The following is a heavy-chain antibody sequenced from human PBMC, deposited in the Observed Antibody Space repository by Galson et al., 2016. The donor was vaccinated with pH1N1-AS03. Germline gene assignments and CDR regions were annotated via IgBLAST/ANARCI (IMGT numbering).Heavy chain of an antibody. Sequence: ETLSLTCSISGGSISGNFWTWIRQPAGEGLEWIGRMDSSGRKNYNSSLESRVTLSVDTSKNQFSLRLTSVTAADTAVYYCARESSGLGRGLDYWGQGTLVTVSS. V-gene: IGHV4-4*07. J-gene: IGHJ4*02. CDR2: MDSSGRK. D-gene: IGHD3-10*01. CDR1: GGSISGNF. CDR3: ARESSGLGRGLDY.